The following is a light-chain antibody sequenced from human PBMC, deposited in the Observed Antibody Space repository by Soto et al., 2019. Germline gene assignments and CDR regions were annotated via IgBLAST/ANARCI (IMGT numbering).Light chain of an antibody. CDR1: QGISNY. V-gene: IGKV1-27*01. CDR3: QKYNSAPRT. CDR2: AAS. Sequence: DIQMTQSPSSLSASVGDRVTLTCRASQGISNYLAWYQQKPGKVPKLLIYAASTLQSGVPSRFSGSGSGTDFTITISSLQAEDVATYYCQKYNSAPRTFGRGTKVEIK. J-gene: IGKJ4*01.